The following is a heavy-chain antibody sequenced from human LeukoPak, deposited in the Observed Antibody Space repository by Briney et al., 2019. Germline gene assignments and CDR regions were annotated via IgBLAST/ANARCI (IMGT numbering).Heavy chain of an antibody. V-gene: IGHV3-64*01. CDR1: GSTFSSYG. CDR3: ARAGSSGYYGDY. D-gene: IGHD3-22*01. Sequence: GGSLRLSCAASGSTFSSYGMHWVRQAPGKGLEYVSAISSNGGSTYHASSVKGRFTISRDNPKNTLYLQMGSLRAEDMAVYYCARAGSSGYYGDYWGQGTLVTVSS. CDR2: ISSNGGST. J-gene: IGHJ4*02.